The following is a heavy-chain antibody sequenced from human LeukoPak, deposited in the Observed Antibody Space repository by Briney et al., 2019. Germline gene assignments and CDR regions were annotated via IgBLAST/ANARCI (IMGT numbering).Heavy chain of an antibody. CDR1: GFTFSSYA. V-gene: IGHV3-23*01. Sequence: AGGSLRLSCAASGFTFSSYAMSWVRQAPGKGLEWVSAISGSGGSTYYADSVKGRFTISRDNSKNTLYLQMNSLRAEDTAAYYCAKDPHYDSSGYSFDPWGQGTLVTVSS. J-gene: IGHJ5*02. CDR2: ISGSGGST. CDR3: AKDPHYDSSGYSFDP. D-gene: IGHD3-22*01.